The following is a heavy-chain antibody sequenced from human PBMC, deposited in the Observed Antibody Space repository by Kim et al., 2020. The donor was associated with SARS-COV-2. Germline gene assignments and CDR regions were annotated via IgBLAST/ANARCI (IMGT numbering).Heavy chain of an antibody. D-gene: IGHD6-19*01. CDR2: INHSGST. CDR1: GGSFSGYY. CDR3: ARRNPYSSGWYFSY. Sequence: SETLSLTCAVYGGSFSGYYWSWIRQPPGKGLEWIGEINHSGSTNYNPSLKSRVTISVDTSKNQFSLKLSSVTAADTVVHYCARRNPYSSGWYFSYWGQGTLVTVSS. V-gene: IGHV4-34*01. J-gene: IGHJ4*02.